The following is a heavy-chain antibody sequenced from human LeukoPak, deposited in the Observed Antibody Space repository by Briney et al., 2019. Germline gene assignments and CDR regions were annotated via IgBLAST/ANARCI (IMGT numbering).Heavy chain of an antibody. CDR3: ARASDQIMGCSRGSCYYNWFDP. J-gene: IGHJ5*02. CDR1: GYTFTSYG. D-gene: IGHD2-15*01. CDR2: ISGYNGNT. Sequence: ASVKVSCNASGYTFTSYGISWVRQAPGQGLEWMGWISGYNGNTNYAQKVQGRVTTTTDTSTSTAYMELRSLRSDDTAVYYCARASDQIMGCSRGSCYYNWFDPWGQGTLVTVSS. V-gene: IGHV1-18*01.